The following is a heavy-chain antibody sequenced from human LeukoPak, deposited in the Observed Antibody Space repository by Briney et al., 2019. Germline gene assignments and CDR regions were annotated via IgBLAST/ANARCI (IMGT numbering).Heavy chain of an antibody. CDR1: GYTFTGYY. Sequence: GASVKVSCKASGYTFTGYYMHWVRQAPGQGLEWMGWINPNSGGTNYAQKFQGRVTMTRDTSISTAYMEVSRLRSDDTAVYYCASRGYYYDSSGYKYYFDHWGQGTLVTVSS. CDR2: INPNSGGT. V-gene: IGHV1-2*02. D-gene: IGHD3-22*01. CDR3: ASRGYYYDSSGYKYYFDH. J-gene: IGHJ4*02.